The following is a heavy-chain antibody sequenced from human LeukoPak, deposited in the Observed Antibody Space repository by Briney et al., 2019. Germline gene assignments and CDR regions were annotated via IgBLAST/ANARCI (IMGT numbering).Heavy chain of an antibody. J-gene: IGHJ4*02. CDR3: ARDGSGTTLGY. CDR1: EFTFSNHW. Sequence: GGSLRLSCAASEFTFSNHWMHWVRQAPGEGLVWVSYMNSDGSSTSYADYVKGRFTISRDNARNTLYLQMNSLRAKDTAVNYCARDGSGTTLGYWGQGTLVTVSS. V-gene: IGHV3-74*01. D-gene: IGHD3-10*01. CDR2: MNSDGSST.